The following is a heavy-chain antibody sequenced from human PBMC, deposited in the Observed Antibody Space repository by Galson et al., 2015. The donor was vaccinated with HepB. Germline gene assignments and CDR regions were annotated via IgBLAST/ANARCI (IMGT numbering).Heavy chain of an antibody. D-gene: IGHD3-22*01. CDR2: IDPSDSYT. V-gene: IGHV5-10-1*01. CDR1: GYSFTSYW. Sequence: QSGAEVKKPGESLRISFKGSGYSFTSYWISWVRQMPGKGLEWMARIDPSDSYTNYSPPFQGHVTISADKSISTAYLQWSSLKASDTAMYYCARREDYYDSSGYPYLGNAFDIWGQGTMVTVSS. CDR3: ARREDYYDSSGYPYLGNAFDI. J-gene: IGHJ3*02.